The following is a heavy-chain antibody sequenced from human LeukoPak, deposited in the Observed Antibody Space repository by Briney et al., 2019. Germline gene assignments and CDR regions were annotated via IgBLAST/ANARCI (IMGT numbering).Heavy chain of an antibody. Sequence: SETLSLTCTVSGYSISSGYYWGWIRQPPGKGLEWIGIIYHSGRTDYNPSLKSRVTISVDTSKNQFSLKLSSVTAADTAVYYCARHPPSPPYYDSSGGDSDYWGQGTLVTVSS. CDR3: ARHPPSPPYYDSSGGDSDY. CDR2: IYHSGRT. D-gene: IGHD3-22*01. V-gene: IGHV4-38-2*02. J-gene: IGHJ4*02. CDR1: GYSISSGYY.